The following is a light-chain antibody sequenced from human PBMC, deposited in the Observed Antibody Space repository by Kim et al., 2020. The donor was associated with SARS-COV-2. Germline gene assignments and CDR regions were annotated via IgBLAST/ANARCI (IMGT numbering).Light chain of an antibody. Sequence: SSSVGDRVTITCRASQGISTSLIWYQQKPGKVPKLLIYGASTLQSGVPSLFSGSGSGTDFTLTINSRQPEDVATYYCQKYDSVPHSFGQGTKLEI. V-gene: IGKV1-27*01. CDR1: QGISTS. CDR2: GAS. J-gene: IGKJ2*03. CDR3: QKYDSVPHS.